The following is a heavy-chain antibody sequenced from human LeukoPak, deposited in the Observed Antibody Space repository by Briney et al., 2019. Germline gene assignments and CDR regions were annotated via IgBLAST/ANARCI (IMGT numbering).Heavy chain of an antibody. CDR2: ISGSGGST. V-gene: IGHV3-23*01. CDR1: GFTFNIYA. Sequence: GGSLRLSCAASGFTFNIYAMSWVRQAPGKGLEWVSAISGSGGSTYYAVSVKGRFTISRDNSKNTLYLQMNSLRAEDTATYYCAKMNYDFWSGSFDHWGQGTLVTVSS. J-gene: IGHJ4*02. CDR3: AKMNYDFWSGSFDH. D-gene: IGHD3-3*01.